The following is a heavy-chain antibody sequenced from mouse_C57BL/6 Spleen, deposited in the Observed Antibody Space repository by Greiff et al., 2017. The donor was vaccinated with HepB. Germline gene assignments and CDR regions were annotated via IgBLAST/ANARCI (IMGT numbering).Heavy chain of an antibody. Sequence: VKLQESGPELVKPGASVKISCKASGYSFTSYYIHWVKQRPGQGLEWIGWIYPGSGNTKYNEKFKGKATLTADTSSSTAYMQLSSLTSEDSAVYYCARPRYYGSSLYYAMDYWGQGTSVTVSS. CDR1: GYSFTSYY. CDR2: IYPGSGNT. D-gene: IGHD1-1*01. CDR3: ARPRYYGSSLYYAMDY. J-gene: IGHJ4*01. V-gene: IGHV1-66*01.